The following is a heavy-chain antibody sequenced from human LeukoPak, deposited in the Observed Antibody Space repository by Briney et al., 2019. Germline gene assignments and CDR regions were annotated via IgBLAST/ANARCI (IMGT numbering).Heavy chain of an antibody. CDR3: ARVSTRLSDAFDI. V-gene: IGHV4-59*01. Sequence: SETLSLTCTVSGDAISIYYWSWVRQPPGKGLEWIGYIYYSGSTNYNPSLKSRVTISVDTSKNQFSLKLSSVTAADTAVYYCARVSTRLSDAFDIWGQGTMVTVSS. CDR2: IYYSGST. D-gene: IGHD2-2*01. J-gene: IGHJ3*02. CDR1: GDAISIYY.